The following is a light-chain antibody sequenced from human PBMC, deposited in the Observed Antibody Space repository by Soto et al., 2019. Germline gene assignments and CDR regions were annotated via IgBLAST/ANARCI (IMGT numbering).Light chain of an antibody. V-gene: IGKV1-33*01. Sequence: DIHMTHSPSSLSASVGYIGAITCQASQDIGYYLNWYQHKPGKAPKLLIYDAFNFETGVPSRFSGGGSGTHFSFTISGLQPDDVATYYCQYSRHLPLFGPGTKVDIK. CDR3: QYSRHLPL. J-gene: IGKJ3*01. CDR1: QDIGYY. CDR2: DAF.